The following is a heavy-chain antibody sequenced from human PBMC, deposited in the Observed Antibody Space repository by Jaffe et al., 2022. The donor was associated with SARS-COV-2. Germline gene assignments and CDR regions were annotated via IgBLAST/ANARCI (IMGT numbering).Heavy chain of an antibody. Sequence: EVQLVESGGGLVKPGGSLRLSCTASGLSFSNAWMIWVRQSPGKGLEWVGRIKRKSEGETTDYAAPVKGRFTISRDDSKNTLFLQMNNMKTEDTAVYYCVTPFGEFPIWWGQGTLVTVSS. CDR2: IKRKSEGETT. CDR1: GLSFSNAW. D-gene: IGHD3-10*01. V-gene: IGHV3-15*01. CDR3: VTPFGEFPIW. J-gene: IGHJ4*02.